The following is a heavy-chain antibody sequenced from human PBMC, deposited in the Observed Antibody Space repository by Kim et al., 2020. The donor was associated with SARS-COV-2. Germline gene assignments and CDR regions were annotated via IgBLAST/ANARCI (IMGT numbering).Heavy chain of an antibody. D-gene: IGHD1-1*01. Sequence: SLKSRVTISVDTSKNQFSLKLSSVTAADTAVYYCARDPYNWNVGLTRVDYWGQGTLVTVSS. J-gene: IGHJ4*02. V-gene: IGHV4-39*07. CDR3: ARDPYNWNVGLTRVDY.